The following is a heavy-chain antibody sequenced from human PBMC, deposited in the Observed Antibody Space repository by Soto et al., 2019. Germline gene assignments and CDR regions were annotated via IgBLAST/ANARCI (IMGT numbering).Heavy chain of an antibody. D-gene: IGHD2-2*01. CDR2: ISYDGSNK. Sequence: XGSRRLSCAAAGVTFSSYARRWVRQAPGRGLEWVAVISYDGSNKYYADSVKGRFTISRDNSKNTLYLQMNSLRAEDTAVYYCARDGLYCSSTSCFPDAFDIWGQGTMVTVSS. CDR1: GVTFSSYA. V-gene: IGHV3-30-3*01. CDR3: ARDGLYCSSTSCFPDAFDI. J-gene: IGHJ3*02.